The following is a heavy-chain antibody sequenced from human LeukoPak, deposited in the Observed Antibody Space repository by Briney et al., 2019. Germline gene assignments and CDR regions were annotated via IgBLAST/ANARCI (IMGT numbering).Heavy chain of an antibody. CDR2: ISAYNGNT. CDR3: ARDGGGRRDGYNYDYYYGMDV. V-gene: IGHV1-18*01. Sequence: ASVKASCKASGYTFASYGISWVRQAPGQGLEWMGWISAYNGNTNYAQKLQGRVTMTTDTSTSTAYMELRSLRSDDTAVYYCARDGGGRRDGYNYDYYYGMDVWGQGTTVTVSS. D-gene: IGHD5-24*01. J-gene: IGHJ6*02. CDR1: GYTFASYG.